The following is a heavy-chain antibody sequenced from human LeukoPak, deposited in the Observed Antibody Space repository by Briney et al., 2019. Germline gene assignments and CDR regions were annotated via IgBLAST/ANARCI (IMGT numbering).Heavy chain of an antibody. CDR1: GFTFSSYA. D-gene: IGHD3-10*01. J-gene: IGHJ6*02. Sequence: GGSLRLSCAASGFTFSSYAMSWVRQAPGKGLEWVSAISGSGGSTYYADSVEGRFTISRDNSKNTLYLQMNSLRAEDTAVYYCAKDLVGFGELLLDGNYYYYYGMDVWGQGTTVTVSS. V-gene: IGHV3-23*01. CDR3: AKDLVGFGELLLDGNYYYYYGMDV. CDR2: ISGSGGST.